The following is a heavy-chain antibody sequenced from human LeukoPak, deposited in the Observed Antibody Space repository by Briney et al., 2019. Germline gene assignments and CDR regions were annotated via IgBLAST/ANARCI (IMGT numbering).Heavy chain of an antibody. V-gene: IGHV4-4*07. CDR1: GDSISGYY. Sequence: PSVTLSLTCTVSGDSISGYYWSWIRQPAGEELEWIGRISASGNTNYNPSLKSRVTMSVDMSNKQLSLKLSSVTAADTAVYYCARLIYGSGSYYKSNWLDLWGQGALVTVSS. CDR3: ARLIYGSGSYYKSNWLDL. J-gene: IGHJ5*02. CDR2: ISASGNT. D-gene: IGHD3-10*01.